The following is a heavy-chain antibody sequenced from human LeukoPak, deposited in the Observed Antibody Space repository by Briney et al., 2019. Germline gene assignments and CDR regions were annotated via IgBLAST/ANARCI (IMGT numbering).Heavy chain of an antibody. V-gene: IGHV3-23*01. CDR2: ISSSGGST. Sequence: GGSLRLSCAASGFTFSSYAMSWVRQAPGKGLEWVSAISSSGGSTYYADSVKGRFTISRDNSKNTLYLQMNSLRAEDTAVYYCAKDKGFWSGYSGGYFDYWGQGTLVTVSS. CDR3: AKDKGFWSGYSGGYFDY. D-gene: IGHD3-3*01. J-gene: IGHJ4*02. CDR1: GFTFSSYA.